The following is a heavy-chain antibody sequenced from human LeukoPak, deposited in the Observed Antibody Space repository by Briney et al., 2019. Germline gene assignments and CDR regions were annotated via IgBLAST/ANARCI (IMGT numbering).Heavy chain of an antibody. V-gene: IGHV3-23*01. D-gene: IGHD1-26*01. Sequence: GGSLRLSCAASGFPFSSYAMSWVRQAPGKGLEWVSGIRDNDFSTYYADSVKGRFTISRDNSKSPVYLQMNSLRAEDTAVYYCARSSGNYWAAPFDYWGQGTLVTVSS. J-gene: IGHJ4*02. CDR3: ARSSGNYWAAPFDY. CDR2: IRDNDFST. CDR1: GFPFSSYA.